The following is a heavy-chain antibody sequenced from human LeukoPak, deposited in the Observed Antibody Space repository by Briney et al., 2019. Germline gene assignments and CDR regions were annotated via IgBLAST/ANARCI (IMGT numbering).Heavy chain of an antibody. CDR2: IKQDGSEK. V-gene: IGHV3-7*01. CDR3: ARERGSGSYHPFDP. Sequence: GGSLRLSCAASGFIFNNYWMSWVRQAPGKGLEWVANIKQDGSEKYYVDSVKGRFTISRDNAKNSLYLQMNSLRAEDTAVYYCARERGSGSYHPFDPWGQGTLVTVSS. CDR1: GFIFNNYW. D-gene: IGHD3-10*01. J-gene: IGHJ5*02.